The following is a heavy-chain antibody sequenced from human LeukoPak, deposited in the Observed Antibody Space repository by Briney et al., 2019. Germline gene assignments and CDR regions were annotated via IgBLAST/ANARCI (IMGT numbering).Heavy chain of an antibody. CDR1: GYTFINYG. V-gene: IGHV1-18*01. J-gene: IGHJ6*03. CDR3: ARQLSGYENYYYYYYMDV. Sequence: ASVKVSCKASGYTFINYGITWVRQAPGQGLEWMGWISAYNGNTNYAQKLQGRVTMTTDTSTSTAYMELRSLRSDDTAVYYCARQLSGYENYYYYYYMDVWGKGTTVTVFS. CDR2: ISAYNGNT. D-gene: IGHD5-12*01.